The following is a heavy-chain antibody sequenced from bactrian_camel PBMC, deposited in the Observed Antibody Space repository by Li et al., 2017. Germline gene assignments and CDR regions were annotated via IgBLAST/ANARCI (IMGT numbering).Heavy chain of an antibody. D-gene: IGHD5*01. J-gene: IGHJ4*01. CDR1: GYTYTTYC. CDR2: IDNLSTT. Sequence: QVQLVESGGGSVESGGSLRLSCAASGYTYTTYCMGWFRQAPGKEREEVARIDNLSTTTYADAVKGRFTLSRDNAKNTVYLQLNSLKTDDTAMYYCAAGLRLDHEYTYWGQGTQVTVS. V-gene: IGHV3S53*01. CDR3: AAGLRLDHEYTY.